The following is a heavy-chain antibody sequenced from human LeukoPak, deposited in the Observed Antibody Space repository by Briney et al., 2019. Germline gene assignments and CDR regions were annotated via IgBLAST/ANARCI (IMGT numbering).Heavy chain of an antibody. CDR1: GFTFSSYW. Sequence: GGSLRLSCVVSGFTFSSYWMHWVRQAPGKGLVWVSRIKTDGSSTSYADSVKGRFTISRDNAKNTLYLQMTSLRAEDTALYYCVRSDSSRLGYGAFDIWGQGTMVTVSS. V-gene: IGHV3-74*01. D-gene: IGHD5-18*01. CDR3: VRSDSSRLGYGAFDI. J-gene: IGHJ3*02. CDR2: IKTDGSST.